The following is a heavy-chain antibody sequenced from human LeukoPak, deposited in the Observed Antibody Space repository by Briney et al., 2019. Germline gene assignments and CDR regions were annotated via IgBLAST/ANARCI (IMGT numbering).Heavy chain of an antibody. Sequence: ASVKVSCKASGYTFTDYYMHWVQQAPGKGLEWMGRVDPEDGETIYAEKFQGRVTITADTSTDTAYMELSSLRSEDTAVYYCATVHSSSWLDYWGQGTLVTVSS. V-gene: IGHV1-69-2*01. CDR3: ATVHSSSWLDY. CDR1: GYTFTDYY. CDR2: VDPEDGET. J-gene: IGHJ4*02. D-gene: IGHD6-13*01.